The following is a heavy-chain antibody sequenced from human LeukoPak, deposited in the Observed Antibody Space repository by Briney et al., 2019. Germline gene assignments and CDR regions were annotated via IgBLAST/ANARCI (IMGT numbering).Heavy chain of an antibody. CDR1: GGSISSYY. Sequence: SETLSLTCTVSGGSISSYYWSWIRQPPGKGLEWIGYICYSGSTNYNPSLKSRVAISVDTSKNQFSLKLSSVTAADTAVYYCARGLLDGYTHPAAFDIWGQGTMVTVSS. J-gene: IGHJ3*02. V-gene: IGHV4-59*01. CDR2: ICYSGST. D-gene: IGHD5-24*01. CDR3: ARGLLDGYTHPAAFDI.